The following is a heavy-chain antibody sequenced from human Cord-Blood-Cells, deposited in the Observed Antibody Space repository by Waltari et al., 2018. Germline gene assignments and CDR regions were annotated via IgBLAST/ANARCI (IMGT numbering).Heavy chain of an antibody. V-gene: IGHV4-59*01. J-gene: IGHJ5*02. D-gene: IGHD6-6*01. CDR3: ARDIGSSSSGGGWFDP. Sequence: QVQLQESGPGLVKPSETLSLTCTVSGGSISSYYWRWIRQPPGKGLEWIGYIYYSGSTNYNPSLKSRVTISVDTSKNQFSLKLSSVTAADTAVYYCARDIGSSSSGGGWFDPWGQGTLVTISS. CDR1: GGSISSYY. CDR2: IYYSGST.